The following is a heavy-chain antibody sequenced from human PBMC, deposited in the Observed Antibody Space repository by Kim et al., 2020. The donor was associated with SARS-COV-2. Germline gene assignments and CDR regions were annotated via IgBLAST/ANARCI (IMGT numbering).Heavy chain of an antibody. D-gene: IGHD3-22*01. J-gene: IGHJ3*02. CDR2: IYRSGTT. Sequence: SETLSLTCIISGVSISSDYWWSWVRQPPGKGLEWIGEIYRSGTTNYNPSLKSRVTILLDKSNNQFSLKLTSVTAADTAVYYCTRGVVRDWAFDIWGQGTVVTVSS. CDR3: TRGVVRDWAFDI. CDR1: GVSISSDYW. V-gene: IGHV4-4*02.